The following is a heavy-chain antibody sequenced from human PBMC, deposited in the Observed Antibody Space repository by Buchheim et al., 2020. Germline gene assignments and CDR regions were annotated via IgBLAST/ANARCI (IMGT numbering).Heavy chain of an antibody. J-gene: IGHJ4*02. CDR2: ISGSGSVI. CDR3: ARVGATYF. D-gene: IGHD1-26*01. Sequence: EVHLVASGGGLVQPGGSLRLSCTGSGFTFNTYDMNWVRQAPGKGLEWVSYISGSGSVIDYADSVKGRFTISRDNAKNSLYLQMNSLRVEYTAVYYCARVGATYFWGQGTL. V-gene: IGHV3-48*03. CDR1: GFTFNTYD.